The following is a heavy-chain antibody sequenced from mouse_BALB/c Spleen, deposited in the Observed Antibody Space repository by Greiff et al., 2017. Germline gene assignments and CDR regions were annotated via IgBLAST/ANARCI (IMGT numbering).Heavy chain of an antibody. V-gene: IGHV1-5*01. D-gene: IGHD1-1*01. Sequence: VQLQQSGTVLARPGASVKMSCKASGYSFTSYWMHWVKQRPGQGLEWIGAIYPGNSDTSYNQKFKGKAKLTAVTSASTAYMELSSLTNEDSAVYYCTRFTTVVATDYYAMDYWGQGTSVTVSS. CDR3: TRFTTVVATDYYAMDY. CDR2: IYPGNSDT. J-gene: IGHJ4*01. CDR1: GYSFTSYW.